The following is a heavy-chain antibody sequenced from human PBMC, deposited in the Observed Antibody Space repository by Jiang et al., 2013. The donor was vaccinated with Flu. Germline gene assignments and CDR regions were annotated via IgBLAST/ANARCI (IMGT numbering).Heavy chain of an antibody. CDR1: GGSISSSSYT. J-gene: IGHJ4*02. D-gene: IGHD3-10*02. V-gene: IGHV4-39*01. CDR2: IYYSGST. CDR3: ASTISGPNSY. Sequence: SLTCTVSGGSISSSSYTGAGSASPRKGLEWIGSIYYSGSTYYNPSLKSRVTISVDTSKNQFSLKLSSVTAADMAVYYCASTISGPNSYWGQGTLVTVSS.